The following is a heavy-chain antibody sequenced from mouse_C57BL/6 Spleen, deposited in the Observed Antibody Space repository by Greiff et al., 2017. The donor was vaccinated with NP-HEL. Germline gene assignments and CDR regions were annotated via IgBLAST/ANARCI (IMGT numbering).Heavy chain of an antibody. J-gene: IGHJ4*01. CDR2: ISSGSSTI. V-gene: IGHV5-17*01. CDR3: ARVFFYAMDY. D-gene: IGHD6-2*01. Sequence: EVNVVESGGGLVKPGGSLKLSCAASGFTFSDYGMHWVRQAPEKGLEWVAYISSGSSTIYYADTVKGRFTISRDNAKNTLFLQMTGLRSEDTAMYYCARVFFYAMDYWGQGTSVTVSS. CDR1: GFTFSDYG.